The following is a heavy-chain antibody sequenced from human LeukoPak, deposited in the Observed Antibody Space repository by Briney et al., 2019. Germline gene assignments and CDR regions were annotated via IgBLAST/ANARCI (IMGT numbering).Heavy chain of an antibody. CDR3: AKWRWAVGTYYFDY. D-gene: IGHD1-1*01. CDR1: GFTFSSYA. CDR2: ISGSGDGT. V-gene: IGHV3-23*01. Sequence: GGSLRLSCAASGFTFSSYAMSWVRQAPGKGLEWVSGISGSGDGTYYADSVKGRFTISRDNSKNTLYLQMNSLRAEDTAVYFCAKWRWAVGTYYFDYWGQGTLVTVSS. J-gene: IGHJ4*02.